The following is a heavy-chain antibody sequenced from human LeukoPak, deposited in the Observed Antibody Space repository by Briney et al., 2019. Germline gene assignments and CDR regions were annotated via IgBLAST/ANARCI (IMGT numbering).Heavy chain of an antibody. CDR1: GYTFTSYG. D-gene: IGHD3-9*01. J-gene: IGHJ4*02. V-gene: IGHV1-18*01. CDR2: ISAYNDNT. CDR3: ARVHYDILTGYSYFDY. Sequence: GASVNVSCKASGYTFTSYGISWVRQAPGQGLEWMGWISAYNDNTNYAQKLQGRVTTTTDTSTSTAYMELRSLSSDDTAVYYCARVHYDILTGYSYFDYWGQGTLVTVSS.